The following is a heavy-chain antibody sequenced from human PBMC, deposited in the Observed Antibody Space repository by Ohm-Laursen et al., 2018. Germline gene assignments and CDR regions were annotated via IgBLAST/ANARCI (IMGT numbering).Heavy chain of an antibody. CDR1: GYSISSGYF. CDR3: ASSQSGSWYHAFDV. D-gene: IGHD6-19*01. CDR2: IYHSGGT. J-gene: IGHJ3*01. V-gene: IGHV4-38-2*01. Sequence: SETLSLTWAVSGYSISSGYFWGWIRQPPGKGLEWIGTIYHSGGTNNNPSFKSRVTISIDTSKNQVSLNLNSVTAADTAVYYCASSQSGSWYHAFDVWGQGTMVTVSS.